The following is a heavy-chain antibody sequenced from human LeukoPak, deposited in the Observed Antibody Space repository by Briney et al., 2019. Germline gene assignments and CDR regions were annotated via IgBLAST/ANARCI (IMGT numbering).Heavy chain of an antibody. CDR2: IKQDGSQK. Sequence: GGSLRLSCAASGFTFSVYWISWVRQAPGEGLEWVASIKQDGSQKSYVNSVKGRFTISRDNAEISVYLQINSVRAEDTDVYFCVREDGGGLGSWGRGTLVSVSS. J-gene: IGHJ5*02. D-gene: IGHD3-10*01. V-gene: IGHV3-7*01. CDR3: VREDGGGLGS. CDR1: GFTFSVYW.